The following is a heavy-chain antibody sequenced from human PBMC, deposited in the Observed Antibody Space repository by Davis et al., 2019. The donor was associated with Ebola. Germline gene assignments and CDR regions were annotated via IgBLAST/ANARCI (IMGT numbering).Heavy chain of an antibody. CDR2: IWYDGSRK. Sequence: GESLKISCAASGFNFRSYGMHWVRQAPDKGLEWVAVIWYDGSRKYYADSVKGRFTISRDNAKNSLYLQMNSLRAEDTAVYYCARWGRYIVVVPAATDYYYYGMDVWGQGTTVTVSS. V-gene: IGHV3-33*01. CDR1: GFNFRSYG. CDR3: ARWGRYIVVVPAATDYYYYGMDV. D-gene: IGHD2-2*01. J-gene: IGHJ6*02.